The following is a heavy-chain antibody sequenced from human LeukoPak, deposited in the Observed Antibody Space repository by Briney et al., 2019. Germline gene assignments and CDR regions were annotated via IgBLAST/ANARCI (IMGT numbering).Heavy chain of an antibody. CDR1: GYTFTSNG. CDR3: ARVSWFGEKHFDY. J-gene: IGHJ4*02. CDR2: ISTNNGDT. Sequence: ASVKVSCKASGYTFTSNGISWVRQAPGQGLEWMGWISTNNGDTKYGKKFQGRVIMTTDTSTSTTYMEVRSLRSDDTAVYYCARVSWFGEKHFDYWGQGTLVTVSS. D-gene: IGHD3-10*01. V-gene: IGHV1-18*01.